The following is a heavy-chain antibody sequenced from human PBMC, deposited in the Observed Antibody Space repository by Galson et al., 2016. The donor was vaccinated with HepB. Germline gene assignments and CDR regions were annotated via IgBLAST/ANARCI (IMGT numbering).Heavy chain of an antibody. Sequence: QSGAEVKKPGESLKISCKASGYNFAINWIAWVRQMPGKGLEYVGVIYPGDSETRYSPSFQGQVTISADKSSNSAYLQWSSLRASDTATYYCARIYHYEVSGYFIPPPALESWGQGTLVIVSS. J-gene: IGHJ4*02. V-gene: IGHV5-51*01. CDR2: IYPGDSET. CDR1: GYNFAINW. D-gene: IGHD3-22*01. CDR3: ARIYHYEVSGYFIPPPALES.